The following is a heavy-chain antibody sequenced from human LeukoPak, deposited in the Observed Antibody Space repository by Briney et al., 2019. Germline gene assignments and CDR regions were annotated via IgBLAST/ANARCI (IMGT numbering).Heavy chain of an antibody. CDR1: GFPFSDYG. J-gene: IGHJ4*02. V-gene: IGHV3-30*03. D-gene: IGHD2-2*01. CDR2: ISHDGNNK. CDR3: ARERGYCSSTSCNFFDY. Sequence: PGRSLRLSCAASGFPFSDYGMYWVRQAPGKGLEWLAVISHDGNNKYYADSVKGRITISRDNSMNTLYLQMNSLRAEDTAVYYRARERGYCSSTSCNFFDYWGQGTLVTVSS.